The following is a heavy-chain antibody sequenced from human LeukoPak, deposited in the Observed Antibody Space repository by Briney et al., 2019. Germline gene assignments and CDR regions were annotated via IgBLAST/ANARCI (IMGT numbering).Heavy chain of an antibody. CDR2: IYYSGTT. V-gene: IGHV4-39*07. Sequence: SETLSLTCTVSGGSITSSSFYGGWIRQPPGKGLEWIGTIYYSGTTYYNPSLKSRVTISVDTSKNQFSLKLSSATAADTAVYYCARSTSWYHFDYWGQGALVTVSS. CDR3: ARSTSWYHFDY. D-gene: IGHD6-13*01. J-gene: IGHJ4*02. CDR1: GGSITSSSFY.